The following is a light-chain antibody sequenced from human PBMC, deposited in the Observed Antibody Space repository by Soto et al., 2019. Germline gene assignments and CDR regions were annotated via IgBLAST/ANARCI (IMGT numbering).Light chain of an antibody. CDR2: KAS. J-gene: IGKJ1*01. V-gene: IGKV1-5*03. Sequence: DIQMTQSPSTLSASVGDRVTITCRASQSISSWLAWYQQKPGKAPKLLIYKASSLESGVPSRFSGSGSGTEFTLTISSLQPDDFATYYCQQYNSYSRTLGHGTKVDI. CDR1: QSISSW. CDR3: QQYNSYSRT.